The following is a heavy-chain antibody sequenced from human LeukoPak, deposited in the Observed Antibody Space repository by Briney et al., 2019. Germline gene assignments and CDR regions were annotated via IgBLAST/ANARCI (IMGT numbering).Heavy chain of an antibody. Sequence: SETLSLTCTVSGGSISSYYWSWIRQPPGKGLEWIGYIYYTGSTNYNPSLKSRVTISVDTSKNQFSLKLYSVTAADTAVYYCARDRSDFFMVRGVIVWGKGTTVTVSS. CDR3: ARDRSDFFMVRGVIV. CDR1: GGSISSYY. D-gene: IGHD3-10*01. J-gene: IGHJ6*04. CDR2: IYYTGST. V-gene: IGHV4-59*01.